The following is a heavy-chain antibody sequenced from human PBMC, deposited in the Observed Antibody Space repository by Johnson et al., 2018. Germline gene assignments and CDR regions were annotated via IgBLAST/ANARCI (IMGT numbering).Heavy chain of an antibody. Sequence: QVQLVETGGGVVQPGRSLRLSCAASGFTFSSYGMHWVRQAPGKGLEWVAVISYDGSNKYYADSVKGRFPISRDNSKNRLYLQMNSLRADDTAVYYCANPQTPDSPEYSSSRQPPDYYYYYMDVWGKGTTVTVSS. CDR3: ANPQTPDSPEYSSSRQPPDYYYYYMDV. CDR2: ISYDGSNK. D-gene: IGHD6-13*01. J-gene: IGHJ6*03. CDR1: GFTFSSYG. V-gene: IGHV3-30*18.